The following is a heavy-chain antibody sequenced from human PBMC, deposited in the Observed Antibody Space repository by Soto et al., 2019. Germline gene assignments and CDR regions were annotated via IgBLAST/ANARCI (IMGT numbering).Heavy chain of an antibody. V-gene: IGHV3-33*01. D-gene: IGHD1-26*01. J-gene: IGHJ6*02. CDR3: ESDIVGASDSYGLDV. CDR2: IWHDGNNK. CDR1: GFTFSNYG. Sequence: GALRPSGPASGFTFSNYGMHWVRQAPGKGLEWVAIIWHDGNNKYYADSVRGRFIISRDNSKNRLYLQMNSLRAEDTAVYYCESDIVGASDSYGLDVWGQGTQVTVYS.